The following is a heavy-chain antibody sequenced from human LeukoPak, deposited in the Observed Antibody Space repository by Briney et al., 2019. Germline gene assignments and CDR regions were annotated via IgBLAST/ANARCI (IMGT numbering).Heavy chain of an antibody. D-gene: IGHD3-22*01. J-gene: IGHJ4*02. CDR1: GFTFSSYG. V-gene: IGHV3-30*18. CDR2: ISYDGSNK. Sequence: GGSLRLSCAASGFTFSSYGMHWVRQAPGKGLEWVAVISYDGSNKYYADSVKGRFTISRDNSKNTLYLQMNSLRAEDTAVYYCAKGGVVITTHCDYWGQGTLVTVSS. CDR3: AKGGVVITTHCDY.